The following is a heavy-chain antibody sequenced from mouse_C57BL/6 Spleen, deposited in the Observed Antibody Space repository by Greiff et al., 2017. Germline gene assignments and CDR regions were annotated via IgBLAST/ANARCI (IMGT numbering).Heavy chain of an antibody. J-gene: IGHJ1*03. V-gene: IGHV1-26*01. Sequence: EVQLQQSGPELVKPGASVKISCKASGYTFTDYYMNWVKQSNGKSLEWIGDITPNNGGTRYTQKFKGKATLTVDKSYSKAYMELRSLTSEDSAVYDCAKYHWYFDVWGTGTTVTVSS. CDR1: GYTFTDYY. D-gene: IGHD5-1*01. CDR2: ITPNNGGT. CDR3: AKYHWYFDV.